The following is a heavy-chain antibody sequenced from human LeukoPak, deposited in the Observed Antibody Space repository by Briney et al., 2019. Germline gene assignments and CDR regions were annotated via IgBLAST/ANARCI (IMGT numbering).Heavy chain of an antibody. V-gene: IGHV4-4*07. D-gene: IGHD3-10*01. J-gene: IGHJ3*02. CDR3: ARVVTGRFGELSYPRDAFDI. Sequence: SETLSLTCTVSGGSISSYYWSWIRQPAGQGLEWIGRICTSGSTNYNPSLKSRVTMSVDTSKNQFSLNLSSVTAADTAVYYCARVVTGRFGELSYPRDAFDIWGQGTMVTVAS. CDR1: GGSISSYY. CDR2: ICTSGST.